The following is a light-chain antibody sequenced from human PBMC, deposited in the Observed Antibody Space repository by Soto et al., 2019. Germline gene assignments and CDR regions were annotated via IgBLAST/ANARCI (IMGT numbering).Light chain of an antibody. CDR3: QVWDRHSDHSV. J-gene: IGLJ2*01. CDR2: YDS. V-gene: IGLV3-21*01. CDR1: NIGRKS. Sequence: SYELTQPPSVSVSPGAAARITCGGNNIGRKSVHWYQQKPGQAPVLGIYYDSDRPSGIPERFYGSNSGNTATLTITRVEAGDEADYYCQVWDRHSDHSVFGGGTKLTVL.